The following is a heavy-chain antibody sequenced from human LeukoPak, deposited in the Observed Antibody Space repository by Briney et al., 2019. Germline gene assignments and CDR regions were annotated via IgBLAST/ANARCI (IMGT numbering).Heavy chain of an antibody. Sequence: GGSLRLSCAASGFTFSSYAMSWVRQAPGKGLEWVSAISGSGGSTYYADSVKGRFTISRDNSKNTLYLQMNSLRAEDTAVYYCAKGRDRSWYQETFDYWGQGTLVTVSS. V-gene: IGHV3-23*01. CDR2: ISGSGGST. D-gene: IGHD6-13*01. J-gene: IGHJ4*02. CDR1: GFTFSSYA. CDR3: AKGRDRSWYQETFDY.